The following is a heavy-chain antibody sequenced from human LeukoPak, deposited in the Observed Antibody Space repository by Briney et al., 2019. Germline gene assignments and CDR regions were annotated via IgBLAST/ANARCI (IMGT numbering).Heavy chain of an antibody. V-gene: IGHV4-34*01. D-gene: IGHD5-18*01. J-gene: IGHJ5*02. CDR3: ASRGFSYGYSGTKWFDP. CDR1: GGSFSGYY. Sequence: SETLSLTCAVYGGSFSGYYWSWIRQPPGKGLEWIGEINHSGSTNYNPSLKSRVTISVDTSKNQFSLKLSSVTAADTAVYYCASRGFSYGYSGTKWFDPWGQGTLVTVSS. CDR2: INHSGST.